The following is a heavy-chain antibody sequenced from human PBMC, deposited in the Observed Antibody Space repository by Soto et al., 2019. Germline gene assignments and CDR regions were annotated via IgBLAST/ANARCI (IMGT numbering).Heavy chain of an antibody. D-gene: IGHD3-16*02. CDR1: GGSFSGYY. J-gene: IGHJ4*02. V-gene: IGHV4-34*01. Sequence: SETLSLTCAVYGGSFSGYYWSWIRQPPGKGLEWIGEINHSGSTNYNPSLKSRVTISVDTSKNQFSLKLSSVTAADTAVYYCARGGSMITFGGVIGHDYWGQGTLVTVSS. CDR3: ARGGSMITFGGVIGHDY. CDR2: INHSGST.